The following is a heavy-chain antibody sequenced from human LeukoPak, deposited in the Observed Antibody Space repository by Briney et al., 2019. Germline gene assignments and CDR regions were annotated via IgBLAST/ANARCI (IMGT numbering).Heavy chain of an antibody. CDR2: ISGSGGST. Sequence: GGSLRLSCAASGFTFSSYAMSWVRQAPGKGLEWVSAISGSGGSTNYADSVKGRFTISRDNSKNTLYLQMNSLRAEDTAVYYCQITTLGIAVAGYWGQGTLVTVSS. CDR1: GFTFSSYA. CDR3: QITTLGIAVAGY. J-gene: IGHJ4*02. D-gene: IGHD6-19*01. V-gene: IGHV3-23*01.